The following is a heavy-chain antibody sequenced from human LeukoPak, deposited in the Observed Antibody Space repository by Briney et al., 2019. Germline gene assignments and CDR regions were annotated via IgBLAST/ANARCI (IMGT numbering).Heavy chain of an antibody. CDR2: IRFDGSTT. V-gene: IGHV3-30*02. Sequence: GGSLRLSSAASGFTFSSYGMYWVRQAPGKGLERVAFIRFDGSTTYYADSVKGRLTFSRDHSKNTLYEQINSRRAEDTAVYYCAKDQERGISWYPNWFDPWGQGTLVTVSS. CDR3: AKDQERGISWYPNWFDP. D-gene: IGHD6-13*01. CDR1: GFTFSSYG. J-gene: IGHJ5*02.